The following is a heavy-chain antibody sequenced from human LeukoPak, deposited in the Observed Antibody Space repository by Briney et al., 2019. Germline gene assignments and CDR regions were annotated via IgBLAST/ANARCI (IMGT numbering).Heavy chain of an antibody. V-gene: IGHV1-69*06. CDR3: ATTHDPPQLWFWNWFDP. Sequence: ASVKVSCKASGYTFTGYYMHWVRQAPGQGLEWMGGIIPIFGTANYAQKFQGRVTITADKSTSTAYMELSSLRSEDTAVYYCATTHDPPQLWFWNWFDPWGQGTLVTVSS. D-gene: IGHD5-18*01. CDR1: GYTFTGYY. CDR2: IIPIFGTA. J-gene: IGHJ5*02.